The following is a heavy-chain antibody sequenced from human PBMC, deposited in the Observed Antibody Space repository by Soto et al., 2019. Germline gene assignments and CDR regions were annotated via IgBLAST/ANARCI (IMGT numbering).Heavy chain of an antibody. CDR3: ARGRFNAFGI. Sequence: QVQLQQSGPGLVKPSQTLSLTCAISGDSVSNNSVAWNWIRQSPSRGLEWLGRTYYRFQWYNDYGVNVKGRITINPDTSKNQFSLQLNSVTPEDTAVYYCARGRFNAFGIWGQGTMVTVSS. J-gene: IGHJ3*02. D-gene: IGHD3-10*01. CDR2: TYYRFQWYN. V-gene: IGHV6-1*01. CDR1: GDSVSNNSVA.